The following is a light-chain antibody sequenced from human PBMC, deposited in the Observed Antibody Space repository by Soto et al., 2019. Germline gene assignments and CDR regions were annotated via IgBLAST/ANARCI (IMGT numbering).Light chain of an antibody. Sequence: DIVMTQSPESLAVSLGERATINCKCSQSVLYSSNNKNYLAWYQQKPGQPPKLLIYWASTRESGVPDRFSGSGSGTDFTLTIGSLQAEDVAIYYCQQYYSTPYTFGQGTNLEI. CDR1: QSVLYSSNNKNY. J-gene: IGKJ2*01. CDR3: QQYYSTPYT. V-gene: IGKV4-1*01. CDR2: WAS.